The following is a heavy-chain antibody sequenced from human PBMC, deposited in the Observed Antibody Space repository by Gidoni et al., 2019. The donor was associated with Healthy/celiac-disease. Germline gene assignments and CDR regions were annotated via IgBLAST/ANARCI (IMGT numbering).Heavy chain of an antibody. D-gene: IGHD3-16*02. V-gene: IGHV3-30*03. Sequence: QVQLVESGGGVVQPGRSLRLSCAASGFTFSSYGMHWVRQAPGKGLEWVAVISYDGSNKYYADSVKGRFTISRDNSKNTLYLQMNSLRAEDTAVYYCARSSAYDYVWGSYRYFAYYYGMDVWGQGTTVTVSS. CDR3: ARSSAYDYVWGSYRYFAYYYGMDV. J-gene: IGHJ6*02. CDR1: GFTFSSYG. CDR2: ISYDGSNK.